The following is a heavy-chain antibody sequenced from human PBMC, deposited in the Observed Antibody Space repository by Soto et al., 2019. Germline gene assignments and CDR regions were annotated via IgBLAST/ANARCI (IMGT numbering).Heavy chain of an antibody. V-gene: IGHV3-33*01. CDR3: ARDGNVDYIHETSCYFDD. CDR1: GFTFSSYG. CDR2: IWYDGSNK. D-gene: IGHD4-4*01. J-gene: IGHJ4*02. Sequence: GGSLRLSCAASGFTFSSYGMHWVRQAPGKGLEWVAVIWYDGSNKYYADSVKGRFTISRDNSKNTLYLQMNSLRAEDTAVYYCARDGNVDYIHETSCYFDDWGQGTLVTVSS.